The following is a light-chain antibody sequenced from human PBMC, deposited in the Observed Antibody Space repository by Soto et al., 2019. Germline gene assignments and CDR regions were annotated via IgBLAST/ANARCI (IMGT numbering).Light chain of an antibody. V-gene: IGKV1-27*01. CDR3: QKYDTAPQT. CDR1: QGNIDY. CDR2: AAS. Sequence: DIQMTQSPSSLSASVGDTVTITCRASQGNIDYLAWYQQRPGKVPKLLIYAASTLQTGVPSRFSGSGAGTDFTLTISSLQPEHVATYYCQKYDTAPQTFGQGTRVEIK. J-gene: IGKJ1*01.